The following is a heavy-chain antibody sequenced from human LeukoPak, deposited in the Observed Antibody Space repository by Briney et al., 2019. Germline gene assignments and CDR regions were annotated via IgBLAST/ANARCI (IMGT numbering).Heavy chain of an antibody. V-gene: IGHV3-23*01. J-gene: IGHJ6*03. CDR1: GFTFSSYA. CDR2: ISGSGVST. CDR3: AKDTSYYYMDV. D-gene: IGHD3-16*01. Sequence: GSLRLSCAASGFTFSSYAMTWVRQAPGKGLEWVSTISGSGVSTYYADSVKGRCTISRDNSKNTLSLQMNSLRAEDTAVYYCAKDTSYYYMDVWGKGTTVTVSS.